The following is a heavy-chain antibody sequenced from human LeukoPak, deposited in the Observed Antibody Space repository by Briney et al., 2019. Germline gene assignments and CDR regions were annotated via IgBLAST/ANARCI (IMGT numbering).Heavy chain of an antibody. CDR2: IYYSGST. CDR1: GGSISSSSYY. D-gene: IGHD2-15*01. J-gene: IGHJ4*02. CDR3: ARHRLDCSGGSCYSVDY. V-gene: IGHV4-39*01. Sequence: SETLSLTCTVSGGSISSSSYYWGWIRQPPGKGLEWIGSIYYSGSTYYNPSLKSRVIISVDTSKNQFSLKLSSVTAADTAVYYCARHRLDCSGGSCYSVDYWGQGTLVTVSS.